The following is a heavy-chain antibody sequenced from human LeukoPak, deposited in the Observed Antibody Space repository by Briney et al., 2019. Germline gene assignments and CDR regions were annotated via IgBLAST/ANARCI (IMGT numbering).Heavy chain of an antibody. CDR3: ARGPYSSSWSAEYFQH. Sequence: SVTVSCKASGGTFSSYAISWVRQAPGQGLEWMGGIIPIFGTANYAQKFQGRVTITADESTSTAYMELSSLRSEDTAVYYCARGPYSSSWSAEYFQHWGQGTLVTVSS. J-gene: IGHJ1*01. CDR1: GGTFSSYA. D-gene: IGHD6-13*01. V-gene: IGHV1-69*01. CDR2: IIPIFGTA.